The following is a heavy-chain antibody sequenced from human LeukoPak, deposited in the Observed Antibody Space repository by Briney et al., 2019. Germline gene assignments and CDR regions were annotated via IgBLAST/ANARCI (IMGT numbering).Heavy chain of an antibody. CDR3: ARHFTVGNFDY. CDR1: GFTFSDHA. J-gene: IGHJ4*02. Sequence: PGGSLRLSCAASGFTFSDHAMSWVRQAQGKGLGWVSVIVGSGARTFYAGSLKGRFTISRDNSKNTVYLQMNSLRAEDTAVYYCARHFTVGNFDYWGQGTLVTVSS. CDR2: IVGSGART. D-gene: IGHD1-1*01. V-gene: IGHV3-23*01.